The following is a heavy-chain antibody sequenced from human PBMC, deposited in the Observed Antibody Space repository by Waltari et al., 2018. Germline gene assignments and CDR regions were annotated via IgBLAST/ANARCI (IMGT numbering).Heavy chain of an antibody. Sequence: QLQLQESGPGLVKPSETLSLTCTVSGGSISSSSYYWGWIRQPPGKGLEWIGSIYYSGSTYYNPSLKSRVTISVDTSKNQFSLKLSSVTAADTAVYYCAREALVIFGVVIIFDYYYYYGMDVWGQGTTVTVSS. D-gene: IGHD3-3*02. CDR3: AREALVIFGVVIIFDYYYYYGMDV. CDR1: GGSISSSSYY. CDR2: IYYSGST. V-gene: IGHV4-39*07. J-gene: IGHJ6*02.